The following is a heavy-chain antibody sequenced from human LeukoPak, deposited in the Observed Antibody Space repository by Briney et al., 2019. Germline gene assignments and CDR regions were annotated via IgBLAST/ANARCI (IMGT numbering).Heavy chain of an antibody. J-gene: IGHJ4*02. CDR1: GGSVSSGDYY. CDR3: ARAAQNWNNAPYFDF. CDR2: IYSSGTT. V-gene: IGHV4-31*03. D-gene: IGHD1-1*01. Sequence: KPSQTLSLTCTASGGSVSSGDYYWSWIRQHPGKGLEWIGYIYSSGTTYYNPSLKSRLIISVDTSKNQFSLKLSSVTAADTAVYYCARAAQNWNNAPYFDFWGQETLVTVSS.